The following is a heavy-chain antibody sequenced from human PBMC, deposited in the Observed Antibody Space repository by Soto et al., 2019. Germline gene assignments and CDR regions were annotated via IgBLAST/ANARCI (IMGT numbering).Heavy chain of an antibody. CDR3: ARDSLYDSYQY. Sequence: EVQLVESGGVLVQPGGSLRLSCPASGFTFSSYWMSWVRQAPGKGLEWVANIKQDGSEKYYVDSVKGQFTISRDNAKNSLYLQMNSLRAEDTAVYYCARDSLYDSYQYWGQGTLVTVSS. V-gene: IGHV3-7*03. J-gene: IGHJ4*02. CDR1: GFTFSSYW. D-gene: IGHD3-22*01. CDR2: IKQDGSEK.